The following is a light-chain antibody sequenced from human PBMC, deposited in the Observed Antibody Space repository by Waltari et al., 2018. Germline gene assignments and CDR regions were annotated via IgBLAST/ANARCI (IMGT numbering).Light chain of an antibody. CDR1: QKINGY. CDR3: QQTYSTPGIT. V-gene: IGKV1-39*01. Sequence: DIQMTQSPSSLSASVGARLTITCRAGQKINGYLNWYQHKPGKAPKLLIYGASNLQTGVPSRFSGSDSGTDFTLTINSLQPEDFATYFCQQTYSTPGITFGQGTRLEI. J-gene: IGKJ5*01. CDR2: GAS.